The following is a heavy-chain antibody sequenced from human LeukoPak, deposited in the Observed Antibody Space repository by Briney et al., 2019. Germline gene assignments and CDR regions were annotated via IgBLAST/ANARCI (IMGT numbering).Heavy chain of an antibody. CDR1: GYTFTSYY. CDR2: INPSGGST. CDR3: ARDGPRIAALGEDFDY. V-gene: IGHV1-46*01. Sequence: ASVTVSCKASGYTFTSYYMHWVRQAPGQGLEWMGIINPSGGSTSYAQKFQGRVTMTRDTSTSTVYMELSSLRSEDTAVYYCARDGPRIAALGEDFDYWGQGTLFTASS. D-gene: IGHD6-6*01. J-gene: IGHJ4*02.